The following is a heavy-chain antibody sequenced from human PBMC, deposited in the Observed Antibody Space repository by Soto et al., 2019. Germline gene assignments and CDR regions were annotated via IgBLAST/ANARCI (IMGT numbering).Heavy chain of an antibody. Sequence: PGGSLRLSCAASGFTFDDYTMHWVRQAPGKGLEWVSLISWDGGSTYYADSVKGRFTISRDNSKNSLYLQMNSLRTEDTALYYCAKGHLTTPVNYYGMDVWGQGTTVTVSS. J-gene: IGHJ6*02. D-gene: IGHD4-17*01. CDR2: ISWDGGST. CDR1: GFTFDDYT. CDR3: AKGHLTTPVNYYGMDV. V-gene: IGHV3-43*01.